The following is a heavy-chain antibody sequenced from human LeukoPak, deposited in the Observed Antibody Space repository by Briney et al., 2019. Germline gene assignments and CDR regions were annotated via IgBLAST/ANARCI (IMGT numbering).Heavy chain of an antibody. Sequence: GGSLRLSCGASGFSFSDYGMHWVRQAPGKGLEWVSSISYSGSSIYYADSVKGRFTISRDNAQNSLFLQMNNLRAEDMAVYYCAREAVGARRDFDFWGQGTLVTVSS. V-gene: IGHV3-48*04. J-gene: IGHJ4*02. CDR2: ISYSGSSI. CDR3: AREAVGARRDFDF. CDR1: GFSFSDYG. D-gene: IGHD1-26*01.